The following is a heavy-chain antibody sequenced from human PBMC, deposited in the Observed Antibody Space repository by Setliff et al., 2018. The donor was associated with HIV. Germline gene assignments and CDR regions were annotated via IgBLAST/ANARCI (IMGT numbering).Heavy chain of an antibody. CDR1: GGSISSGDYY. CDR3: ARDGPRGYSYGPGGYFDY. D-gene: IGHD5-18*01. V-gene: IGHV4-61*08. J-gene: IGHJ4*02. Sequence: SETLSLTCTVSGGSISSGDYYWSWIRQHPRKGLEWIGYIYYTGSTNYNPSLKSRVTISVDTSKNQFSLKLSSVTAADTAVYYCARDGPRGYSYGPGGYFDYWGQGTLVTVSS. CDR2: IYYTGST.